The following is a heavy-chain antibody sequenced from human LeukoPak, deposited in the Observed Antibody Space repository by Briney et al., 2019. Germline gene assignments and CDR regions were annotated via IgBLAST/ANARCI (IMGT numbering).Heavy chain of an antibody. J-gene: IGHJ4*02. Sequence: ATVKVSCKASGYTFTGYYMHWVRQAPGQGLEWMGRINPNSGGTNYAQKFQGRVTMTRDTSISTAYMELSRLRSDDTAVYYCARAPPGADYFDYWGQGTLVTVSS. D-gene: IGHD7-27*01. CDR1: GYTFTGYY. CDR3: ARAPPGADYFDY. V-gene: IGHV1-2*06. CDR2: INPNSGGT.